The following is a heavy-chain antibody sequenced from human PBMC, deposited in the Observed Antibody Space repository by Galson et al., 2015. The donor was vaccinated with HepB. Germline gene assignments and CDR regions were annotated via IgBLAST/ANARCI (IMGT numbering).Heavy chain of an antibody. Sequence: QSGAEVKKPGASVKVSCKASGYTFTSYGISWVRQAPGQGLEWMGWISAYNGETIYAQKFQGRVTMTEDTSTDTAYMELSSLRSEDTAVYYCATGTLVATIRQAFDIWGQGTMVTVSS. D-gene: IGHD5-12*01. CDR1: GYTFTSYG. V-gene: IGHV1-18*04. J-gene: IGHJ3*02. CDR2: ISAYNGET. CDR3: ATGTLVATIRQAFDI.